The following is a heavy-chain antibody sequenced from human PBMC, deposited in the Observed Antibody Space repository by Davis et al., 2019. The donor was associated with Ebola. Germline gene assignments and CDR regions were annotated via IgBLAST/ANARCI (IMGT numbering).Heavy chain of an antibody. Sequence: SETLSLTCTVPGGSINNYFWSWIRQPPGKGLEWIGNIHYLGNTNYNPSLKIRVTISVDTSKNQFSLKLSSVTAADTAVYYCARGNYGDYIVLYYYTMDVWGQGTTVTVSS. CDR3: ARGNYGDYIVLYYYTMDV. CDR1: GGSINNYF. CDR2: IHYLGNT. J-gene: IGHJ6*02. D-gene: IGHD4-17*01. V-gene: IGHV4-59*01.